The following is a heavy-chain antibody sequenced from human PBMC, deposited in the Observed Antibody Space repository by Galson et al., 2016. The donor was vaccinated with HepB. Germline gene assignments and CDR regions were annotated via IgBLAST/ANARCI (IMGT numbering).Heavy chain of an antibody. CDR2: ISHNGNYK. V-gene: IGHV3-30*18. CDR3: AKDPSRLLEAGRLDS. CDR1: GFTFSSFG. Sequence: SLRLSCAGSGFTFSSFGLHWVRQAPGKGLDWVADISHNGNYKYYADSVKGRFTISRDNSKTTVYLQMNSLRAEDTAVHYCAKDPSRLLEAGRLDSWGQGTLVTVSS. J-gene: IGHJ4*02. D-gene: IGHD6-19*01.